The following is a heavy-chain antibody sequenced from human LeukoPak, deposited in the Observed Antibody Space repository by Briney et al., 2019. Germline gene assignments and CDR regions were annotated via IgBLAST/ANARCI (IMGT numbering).Heavy chain of an antibody. J-gene: IGHJ4*02. CDR1: GFTFSSYG. CDR2: IRYDGSNK. Sequence: GGPLRLSCAASGFTFSSYGMHWVRQAPGKGLEWVAFIRYDGSNKYYADSVKGRFTISRDNSKNTLYLQMNSLRAEDTAVYYCAREQWTTVTKYFDYWGQGTLVTVSS. D-gene: IGHD4-11*01. CDR3: AREQWTTVTKYFDY. V-gene: IGHV3-30*02.